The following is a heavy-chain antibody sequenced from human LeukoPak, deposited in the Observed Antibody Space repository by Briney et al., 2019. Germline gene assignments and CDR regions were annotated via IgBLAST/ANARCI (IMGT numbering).Heavy chain of an antibody. J-gene: IGHJ4*02. CDR3: AGGPGGYYYDSSGYPWD. V-gene: IGHV1-69*13. Sequence: SVKVSCKASGYTFTSYYMHWVRQAPGQGLEWMGGIIPIFGTANYAQKFQGRVTITADESTSTAYMELSSLRSEDTAVYYCAGGPGGYYYDSSGYPWDWGQGTLVTVSS. D-gene: IGHD3-22*01. CDR2: IIPIFGTA. CDR1: GYTFTSYY.